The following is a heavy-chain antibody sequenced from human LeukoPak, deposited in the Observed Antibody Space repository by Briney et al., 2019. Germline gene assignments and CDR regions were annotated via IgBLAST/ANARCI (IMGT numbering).Heavy chain of an antibody. V-gene: IGHV4-59*01. D-gene: IGHD1-14*01. CDR2: IYYTGTT. CDR1: GGSISDYY. CDR3: TRDRKYYEI. J-gene: IGHJ3*02. Sequence: PSETLSLTCTVSGGSISDYYWSWIRQPLGEKLEWIGYIYYTGTTTYNPSLKSRATLSIDTSKNQFSLKLSSVTAADTAVYFCTRDRKYYEIWGQGTMVTVSS.